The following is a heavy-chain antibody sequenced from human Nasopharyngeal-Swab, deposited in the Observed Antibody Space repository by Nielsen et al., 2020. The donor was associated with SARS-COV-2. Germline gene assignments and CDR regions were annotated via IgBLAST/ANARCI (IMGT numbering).Heavy chain of an antibody. D-gene: IGHD5-18*01. Sequence: SVKVSCKASGYTFTSYDINWVRQAPGQGLEWMGWMNPNSGNTGYAQKFQGRVTMTRNTSISTAYMELSSLRSEDTAVYYCARDRGAAMAGRGWIGGVYYYGMDVWGQGTTVTVSS. CDR2: MNPNSGNT. CDR3: ARDRGAAMAGRGWIGGVYYYGMDV. V-gene: IGHV1-8*01. J-gene: IGHJ6*02. CDR1: GYTFTSYD.